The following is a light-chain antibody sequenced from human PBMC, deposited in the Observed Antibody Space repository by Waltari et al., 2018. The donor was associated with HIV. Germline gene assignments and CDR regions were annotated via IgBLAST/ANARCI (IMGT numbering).Light chain of an antibody. V-gene: IGLV1-47*01. CDR2: RND. Sequence: QSALTQPPSASDLPGQLSNISCSGNNSNIGSNFVFWYQQLPGAAPRLLVYRNDQRPSGVDDRFSGSRSGTSASLVIRALRAEDEADYYCASWDDGLRGHVFGSGTTVSVL. CDR1: NSNIGSNF. J-gene: IGLJ1*01. CDR3: ASWDDGLRGHV.